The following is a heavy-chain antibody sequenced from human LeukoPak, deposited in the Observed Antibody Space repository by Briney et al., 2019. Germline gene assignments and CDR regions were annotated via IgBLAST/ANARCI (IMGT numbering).Heavy chain of an antibody. D-gene: IGHD3-10*01. CDR3: ASGLLWFGHWYFDL. CDR1: GYTFTGYY. V-gene: IGHV1-2*02. Sequence: VASVKVSCKASGYTFTGYYMLWVRQAPAQGLECMGWINPNSGGKHYAQMFQGRVTMTRDTSIHTAHIELSTLSCHDPAVYYCASGLLWFGHWYFDLWGRGTLVTVSS. CDR2: INPNSGGK. J-gene: IGHJ2*01.